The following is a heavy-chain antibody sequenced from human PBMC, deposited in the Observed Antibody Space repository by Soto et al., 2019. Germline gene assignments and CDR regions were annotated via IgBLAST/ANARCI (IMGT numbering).Heavy chain of an antibody. V-gene: IGHV1-2*02. D-gene: IGHD4-17*01. CDR3: ARGTYYGPDYGMDV. CDR2: ISPRTGSA. Sequence: ASVKVSCKASGYTFTDYYRHWVRQAPGQGLEWMGWISPRTGSANFAQRFQGRVSMTRETSITTAYMELRRLKSDDTAVYYCARGTYYGPDYGMDVFGQRTTVTVCS. J-gene: IGHJ6*02. CDR1: GYTFTDYY.